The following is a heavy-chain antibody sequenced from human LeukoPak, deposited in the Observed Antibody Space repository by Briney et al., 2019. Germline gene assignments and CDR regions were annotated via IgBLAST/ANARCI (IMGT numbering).Heavy chain of an antibody. CDR1: GFTFSDYY. CDR2: ISSSSSYT. D-gene: IGHD1-26*01. CDR3: ARVFQGIVGPFDY. Sequence: PGGSLRLSCAASGFTFSDYYMSWIRQAPGKGLEWVSYISSSSSYTNYADSVKGRFTISRDNAKNSLYLQMNSLRAEDTAVYYCARVFQGIVGPFDYWGQGTLVTVSS. V-gene: IGHV3-11*05. J-gene: IGHJ4*02.